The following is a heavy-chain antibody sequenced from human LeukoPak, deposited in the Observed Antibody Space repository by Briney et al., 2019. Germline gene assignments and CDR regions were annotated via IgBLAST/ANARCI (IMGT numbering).Heavy chain of an antibody. CDR2: IIPIFGTA. CDR3: ARSKDYDFWSDNWFDP. J-gene: IGHJ5*02. V-gene: IGHV1-69*13. CDR1: GGTFSSYA. Sequence: GASVKVSCKASGGTFSSYAISWVRQAPGQGLEWMGGIIPIFGTANYAQKFQGRVTITADESTSTAYMELSSLRSEDTAVYYCARSKDYDFWSDNWFDPWGQGTLVTVSS. D-gene: IGHD3-3*01.